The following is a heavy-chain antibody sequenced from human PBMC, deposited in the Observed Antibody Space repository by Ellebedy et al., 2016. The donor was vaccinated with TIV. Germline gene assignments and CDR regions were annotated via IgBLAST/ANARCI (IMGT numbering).Heavy chain of an antibody. CDR1: GYTFTDYY. V-gene: IGHV1-2*02. D-gene: IGHD6-19*01. Sequence: ASVKVSCKASGYTFTDYYIHWVRQAPGQGLEWMGWINPNSGGTNYAQKFQGRVTMTRDTSISTAYMELSRLRSDDTAVYYCARGYWDSSGWEDYWGQGTLVTVSS. CDR2: INPNSGGT. J-gene: IGHJ4*02. CDR3: ARGYWDSSGWEDY.